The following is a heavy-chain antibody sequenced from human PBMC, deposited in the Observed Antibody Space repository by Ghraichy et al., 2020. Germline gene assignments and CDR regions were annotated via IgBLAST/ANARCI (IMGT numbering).Heavy chain of an antibody. D-gene: IGHD3-10*01. V-gene: IGHV5-10-1*01. CDR2: IDPSDSYT. CDR1: GYSFTSYW. CDR3: ASLTHSSGIRGSGSYYNPDDAFDI. Sequence: GESLNISCKGSGYSFTSYWISWVRQMPGKGLEWMGRIDPSDSYTNYSPSFQGHVTISADKSISTAYLQWSSLKASDTAMYYCASLTHSSGIRGSGSYYNPDDAFDIWGQGTMVTVSS. J-gene: IGHJ3*02.